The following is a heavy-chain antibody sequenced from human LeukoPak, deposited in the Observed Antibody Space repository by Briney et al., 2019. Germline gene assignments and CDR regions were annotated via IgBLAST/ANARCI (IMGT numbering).Heavy chain of an antibody. CDR1: GFTVNSNS. CDR3: ARRVGAYTHPYDN. J-gene: IGHJ4*02. CDR2: IYSDNT. Sequence: PGGSLRLSCTVSGFTVNSNSMSWVRQAPGKGLEWVSFIYSDNTHYSDSVKGRFTISRDNSKNTLYLQMNSLRAEDTAVYYCARRVGAYTHPYDNWGQGTLVTVSS. V-gene: IGHV3-53*01. D-gene: IGHD3-16*01.